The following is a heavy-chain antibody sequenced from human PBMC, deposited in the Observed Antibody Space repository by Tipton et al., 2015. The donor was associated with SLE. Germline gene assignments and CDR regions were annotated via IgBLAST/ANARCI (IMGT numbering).Heavy chain of an antibody. D-gene: IGHD4-17*01. CDR2: IYYSGST. V-gene: IGHV4-59*01. J-gene: IGHJ6*03. CDR3: AGRYGDYPFYYYYYMDV. Sequence: TLSLTCTVSGGSISSYYWSWLRQPPGKGLEWIGYIYYSGSTNYNPPLKSRVTISVDTSKNQFSLKLSSVTAADTAVYYCAGRYGDYPFYYYYYMDVWGKGTTVTVSS. CDR1: GGSISSYY.